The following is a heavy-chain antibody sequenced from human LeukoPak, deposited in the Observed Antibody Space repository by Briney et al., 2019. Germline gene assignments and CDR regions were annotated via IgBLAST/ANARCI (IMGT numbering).Heavy chain of an antibody. Sequence: GASVKVSCKASGYTFTGYYMHWVRQAPGQGLEWMGWINPNSGGTNYAQKFQGRVTMTRDTSISTAYMELSRLRSDDTAVYYCARERGSYFSDAFDIWGQGTMVTVSS. CDR3: ARERGSYFSDAFDI. D-gene: IGHD1-26*01. CDR1: GYTFTGYY. V-gene: IGHV1-2*02. J-gene: IGHJ3*02. CDR2: INPNSGGT.